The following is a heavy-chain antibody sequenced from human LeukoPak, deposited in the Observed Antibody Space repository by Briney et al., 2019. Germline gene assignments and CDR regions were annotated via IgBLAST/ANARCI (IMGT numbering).Heavy chain of an antibody. CDR2: INPNSGGT. CDR3: AREAGYSNGCGWFDP. CDR1: GYTFTGYY. Sequence: ASVTVSFKASGYTFTGYYMHWVRQAAGQGLEWMGGINPNSGGTNYAQKFHGRVTMTRGTSISTAYMDVSRLRSDDTAGYYCAREAGYSNGCGWFDPWGQGTLVTVSS. J-gene: IGHJ5*02. D-gene: IGHD5-18*01. V-gene: IGHV1-2*02.